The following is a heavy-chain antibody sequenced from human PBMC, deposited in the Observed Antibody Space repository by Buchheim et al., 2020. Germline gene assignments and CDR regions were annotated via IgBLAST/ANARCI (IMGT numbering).Heavy chain of an antibody. Sequence: QVQLVESGGGVVQPGRSLRLSCAASGFTFSSYGMHWVRQAPGKGLEWVAVISYDGSNKYYADSVKGRFTISRDNSKNTLYLQMNSLRAEDTAVYYCAKEVATQGYHYYYGMDVWGQGTT. D-gene: IGHD5-12*01. CDR2: ISYDGSNK. CDR3: AKEVATQGYHYYYGMDV. J-gene: IGHJ6*02. V-gene: IGHV3-30*18. CDR1: GFTFSSYG.